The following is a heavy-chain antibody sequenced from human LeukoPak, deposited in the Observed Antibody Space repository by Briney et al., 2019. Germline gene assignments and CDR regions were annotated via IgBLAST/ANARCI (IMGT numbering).Heavy chain of an antibody. Sequence: SETLSLTCTVSGGSIGSYYWSWIRQPPGKGLEWIGYIHYSGSTNYNPSLKSRVTISVDTSKNQFSLKLSSVTAADTAVYCCARGRYIVLMVYAIGYYYGMDVWGQGTTVTVSS. V-gene: IGHV4-59*12. D-gene: IGHD2-8*01. CDR3: ARGRYIVLMVYAIGYYYGMDV. CDR2: IHYSGST. J-gene: IGHJ6*02. CDR1: GGSIGSYY.